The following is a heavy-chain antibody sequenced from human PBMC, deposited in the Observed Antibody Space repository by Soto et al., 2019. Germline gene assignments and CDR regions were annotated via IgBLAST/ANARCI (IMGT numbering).Heavy chain of an antibody. Sequence: EVQLLESGGGLVQPGGSLRLSCAASGFTFSNYAMSSVRQATGKGLEWVSTVIGSSGSTHYADSVKGRFTIARDTTKNTLYLQMKSLTAGDTAVYYCARADTGAYYLGVCDYWGQGTLVTVSS. D-gene: IGHD3-22*01. CDR1: GFTFSNYA. CDR3: ARADTGAYYLGVCDY. V-gene: IGHV3-23*01. CDR2: VIGSSGST. J-gene: IGHJ4*02.